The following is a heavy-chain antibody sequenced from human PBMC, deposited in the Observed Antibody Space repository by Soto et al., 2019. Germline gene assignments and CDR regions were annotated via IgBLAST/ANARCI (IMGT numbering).Heavy chain of an antibody. J-gene: IGHJ6*02. CDR2: INHSGST. CDR1: GGSFSVYY. D-gene: IGHD6-13*01. Sequence: SDTLSLTCAVYGGSFSVYYWSWIRQPPGKGLEWIGEINHSGSTNYNPSLKSRVTISVDTSKNQFSLKLSSVTAADTAVYYCAREGPLQTGIAAAGTSPGYYYYGMDVWGQGTTVTVSS. CDR3: AREGPLQTGIAAAGTSPGYYYYGMDV. V-gene: IGHV4-34*01.